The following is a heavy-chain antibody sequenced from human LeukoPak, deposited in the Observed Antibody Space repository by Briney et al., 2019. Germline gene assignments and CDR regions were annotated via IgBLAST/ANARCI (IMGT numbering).Heavy chain of an antibody. V-gene: IGHV3-23*01. CDR2: ISGGGGST. Sequence: PGGSLRLSCAPSGFTFSSYAMSWVRQAPGKGLEWVSSISGGGGSTYYADSVKGRFTISRDNSKNMLYLQMNSLRADDTAVYYCAKGERFGTYDYWGQGTLVTVSS. J-gene: IGHJ4*02. CDR3: AKGERFGTYDY. CDR1: GFTFSSYA. D-gene: IGHD3-10*01.